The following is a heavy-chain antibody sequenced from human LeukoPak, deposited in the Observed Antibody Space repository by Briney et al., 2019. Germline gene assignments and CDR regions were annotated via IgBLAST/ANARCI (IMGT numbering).Heavy chain of an antibody. CDR3: ARDYCSSTSCLFGY. Sequence: GASVKVSCKASGYTFTAYHMHWVRQAPGQGLEWMGRINPNSGDTNYAQKFQGRVTMTRDTSISTAYMELSRLRSDDTAVYYCARDYCSSTSCLFGYWGQGTLVSVSS. CDR1: GYTFTAYH. CDR2: INPNSGDT. D-gene: IGHD2-2*01. J-gene: IGHJ4*02. V-gene: IGHV1-2*06.